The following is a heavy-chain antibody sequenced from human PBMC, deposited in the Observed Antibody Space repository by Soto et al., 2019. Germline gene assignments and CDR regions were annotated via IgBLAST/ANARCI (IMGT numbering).Heavy chain of an antibody. J-gene: IGHJ4*02. V-gene: IGHV3-30*03. D-gene: IGHD2-15*01. CDR3: ARSTYCNGGSCYPQY. CDR2: ISYDGSDR. Sequence: LRLSCEGPGFTFSDYGFHWVRQAPGKGLEWVAMISYDGSDRYYRDSVQGRFTISRDDSKNTVFLQMNSLRTEDTAMYYCARSTYCNGGSCYPQYWGPGTLVTVSS. CDR1: GFTFSDYG.